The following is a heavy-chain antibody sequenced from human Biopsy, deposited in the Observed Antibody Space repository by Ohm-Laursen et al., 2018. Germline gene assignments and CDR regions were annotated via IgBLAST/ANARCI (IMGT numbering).Heavy chain of an antibody. CDR1: GKTFSDYQ. CDR3: GNEVHGRDY. CDR2: INQAGTT. D-gene: IGHD2-15*01. V-gene: IGHV4-34*08. Sequence: GTLSLTCAVFGKTFSDYQWSWIRQPPGKGLEWIGQINQAGTTNHNPSLKSRVSISADASKYEFSLRLTSVTAADTAVYLCGNEVHGRDYWGLGVQVTVSS. J-gene: IGHJ4*02.